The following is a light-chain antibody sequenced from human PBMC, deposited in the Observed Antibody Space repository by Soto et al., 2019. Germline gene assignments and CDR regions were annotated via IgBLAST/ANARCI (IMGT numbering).Light chain of an antibody. CDR3: SSYAGSNIVV. J-gene: IGLJ2*01. V-gene: IGLV2-8*01. Sequence: QSALTQPPSASGSPGQSVTISCTGTSSDVGGYDFVSWYQQHPGKDPKLMIYEVSERPSGVPDRFSGSKSGNTASLTVSGLQAEDEPDYYCSSYAGSNIVVFGGGTKLTVL. CDR1: SSDVGGYDF. CDR2: EVS.